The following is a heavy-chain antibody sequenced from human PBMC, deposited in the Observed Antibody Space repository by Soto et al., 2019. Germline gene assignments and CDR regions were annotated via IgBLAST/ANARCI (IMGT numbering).Heavy chain of an antibody. J-gene: IGHJ3*02. CDR1: GFTFSSYA. D-gene: IGHD6-19*01. Sequence: PGGSLRLSCAASGFTFSSYAMSWVRQAPGKGLEWVSAISGSGGSTYYADSVKGRFTISRDNSKNTLYLQMNSLRAEDTAVYYCAISIAVASDAFDIWGQGTMVTVSS. CDR3: AISIAVASDAFDI. V-gene: IGHV3-23*01. CDR2: ISGSGGST.